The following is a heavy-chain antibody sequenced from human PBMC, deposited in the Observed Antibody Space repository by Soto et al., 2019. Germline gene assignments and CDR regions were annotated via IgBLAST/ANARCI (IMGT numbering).Heavy chain of an antibody. D-gene: IGHD2-15*01. CDR2: ITSDGDST. V-gene: IGHV3-64D*06. J-gene: IGHJ4*01. CDR3: VKGNQLLRYYFEF. CDR1: GFIFSNYA. Sequence: LRLSCSVSGFIFSNYAMHWVRQAPGKGLEYVSGITSDGDSTWHADSVKDRFTISRDNSKNTLFLQMSSLRVEDTAIYFCVKGNQLLRYYFEFWGPGTLVTVSS.